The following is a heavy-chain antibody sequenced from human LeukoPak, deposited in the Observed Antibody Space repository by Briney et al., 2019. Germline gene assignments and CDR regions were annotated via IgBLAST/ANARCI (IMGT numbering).Heavy chain of an antibody. J-gene: IGHJ5*02. CDR2: IDKKDKGYATAT. Sequence: PGGFLRLSCAASGFTFSGSAIHWVRQSSGKGLEWVGQIDKKDKGYATATACAASVKGRFTISRDDSINTAYLQMKSLKTEDTALYYCTRDSGTYNWFDPWGQGTLVTVSS. V-gene: IGHV3-73*01. CDR3: TRDSGTYNWFDP. CDR1: GFTFSGSA. D-gene: IGHD1-26*01.